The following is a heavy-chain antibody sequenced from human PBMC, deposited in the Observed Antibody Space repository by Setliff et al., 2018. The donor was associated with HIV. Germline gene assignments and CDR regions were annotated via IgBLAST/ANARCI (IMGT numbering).Heavy chain of an antibody. V-gene: IGHV3-7*01. J-gene: IGHJ4*02. D-gene: IGHD6-19*01. CDR2: INQDGSEK. Sequence: LRLSCAASGFTFSNYWMSWVRQAPGKGLEWVAHINQDGSEKNHVDGRFTISRDNARNSLYLQMNSLKADDTAVYYCARDVAVAATEFWGQGTLVTVSS. CDR3: ARDVAVAATEF. CDR1: GFTFSNYW.